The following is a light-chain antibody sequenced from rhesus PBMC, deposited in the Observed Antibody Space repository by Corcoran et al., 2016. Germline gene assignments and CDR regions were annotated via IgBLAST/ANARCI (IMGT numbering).Light chain of an antibody. CDR1: QDISRW. J-gene: IGKJ1*01. Sequence: DIQMTQSPSSLSASVGDRVTITCHASQDISRWLAWYQQKPGKAPKPLIYYAHSFKSGVPSRFSGSGSGTDYTLTISSLQPEDFATYYCQQYDDLPRTFGQGTKVEIK. V-gene: IGKV1-19*01. CDR3: QQYDDLPRT. CDR2: YAH.